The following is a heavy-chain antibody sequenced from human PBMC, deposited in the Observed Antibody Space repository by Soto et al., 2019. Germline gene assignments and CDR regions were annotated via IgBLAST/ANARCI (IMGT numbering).Heavy chain of an antibody. CDR2: IYPGDSDT. Sequence: GESLKISFKASGYSFTTNWIGWVRQMPGKGLEWMGIIYPGDSDTRYSPSFQGQVTISADKSITTTYLQWTSLRASDTAMYYCARLQAPGSSSGFDYWGQGTLVTVSS. J-gene: IGHJ4*02. D-gene: IGHD6-19*01. V-gene: IGHV5-51*01. CDR3: ARLQAPGSSSGFDY. CDR1: GYSFTTNW.